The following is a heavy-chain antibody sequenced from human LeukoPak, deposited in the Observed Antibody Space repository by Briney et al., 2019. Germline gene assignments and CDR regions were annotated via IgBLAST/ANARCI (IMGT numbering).Heavy chain of an antibody. J-gene: IGHJ4*02. V-gene: IGHV4-39*01. Sequence: IPSVTLSLTCTVSGVSISSSSYYWRSLRQPPGKGLEWIGNSYYSGSTYYNPSLKSRITISADTSKNQFSLKLSSVTATDTAVYYCARGVGDGYNRENYFDYWGQGTLVTVSS. CDR2: SYYSGST. CDR1: GVSISSSSYY. CDR3: ARGVGDGYNRENYFDY. D-gene: IGHD5-24*01.